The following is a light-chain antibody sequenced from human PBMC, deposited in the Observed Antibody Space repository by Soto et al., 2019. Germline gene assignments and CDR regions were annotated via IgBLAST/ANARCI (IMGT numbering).Light chain of an antibody. J-gene: IGKJ1*01. CDR1: QNIGYW. CDR2: KTS. V-gene: IGKV1-5*03. Sequence: DIPMTQSPPTVSAFVGDRVTFSCRASQNIGYWLAWYQQKPGQAPVLLIEKTSSLQSGVASRFYGSGSGTDFTLTITSLQTDDVGTYYCQQYSRYWTFGPGTKVEIK. CDR3: QQYSRYWT.